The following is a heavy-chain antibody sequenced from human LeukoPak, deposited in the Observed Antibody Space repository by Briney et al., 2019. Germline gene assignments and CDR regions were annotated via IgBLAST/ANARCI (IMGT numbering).Heavy chain of an antibody. V-gene: IGHV4-34*01. CDR1: GGSFSGYY. CDR2: INHSGST. CDR3: ARRLGRGYSGSRLPQYYYYYMDV. Sequence: TSETLSLTCAVYGGSFSGYYWSWIRQPPGKGLEWIGEINHSGSTNYNPSLKGRVTISVDTSKNQFSLKLSSVTAADTAVYYCARRLGRGYSGSRLPQYYYYYMDVWGKGTTVTISS. J-gene: IGHJ6*03. D-gene: IGHD5-12*01.